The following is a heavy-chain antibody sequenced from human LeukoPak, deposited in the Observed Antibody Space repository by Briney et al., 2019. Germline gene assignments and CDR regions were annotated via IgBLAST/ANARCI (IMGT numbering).Heavy chain of an antibody. CDR1: GDSISSYY. J-gene: IGHJ3*02. CDR3: ARFNTKQWLAFRAFDI. Sequence: SETLSLTCTVSGDSISSYYWSWIRQPPGKGLEWIGYIFDNRNTKYNPSLKGRVSLSLDTSKNEFSLNLSSVTAADTAVYYCARFNTKQWLAFRAFDIWGQGTMVTVSS. CDR2: IFDNRNT. V-gene: IGHV4-59*01. D-gene: IGHD6-19*01.